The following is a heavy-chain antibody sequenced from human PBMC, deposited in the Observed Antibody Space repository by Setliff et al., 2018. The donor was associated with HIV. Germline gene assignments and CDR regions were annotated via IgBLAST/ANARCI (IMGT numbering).Heavy chain of an antibody. Sequence: SETLSLTCTVSGGSISSGSYYWNWIRQPAGKGLEWIGRIYTSGSTNYNPFLKSRVTISVDTSKNQFSLKLSSVTAADTAVYYCARARRDGYTSPFDYWGQGTLVTVSS. D-gene: IGHD5-12*01. CDR1: GGSISSGSYY. CDR2: IYTSGST. CDR3: ARARRDGYTSPFDY. J-gene: IGHJ4*02. V-gene: IGHV4-61*02.